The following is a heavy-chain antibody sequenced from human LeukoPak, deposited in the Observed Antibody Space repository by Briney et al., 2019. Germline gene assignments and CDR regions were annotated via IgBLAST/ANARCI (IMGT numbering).Heavy chain of an antibody. CDR1: GFTFSSYG. D-gene: IGHD6-19*01. CDR2: ISGSGGST. CDR3: AREGVMGSSGWTTIDY. J-gene: IGHJ4*02. Sequence: PGGSLRLSCAASGFTFSSYGMSWVRQAPGKGLEWVSAISGSGGSTYYADSVKGRFTISRDNAKNSLYLQMNSLRAEDTAVYCCAREGVMGSSGWTTIDYWGQGTLVTVS. V-gene: IGHV3-23*01.